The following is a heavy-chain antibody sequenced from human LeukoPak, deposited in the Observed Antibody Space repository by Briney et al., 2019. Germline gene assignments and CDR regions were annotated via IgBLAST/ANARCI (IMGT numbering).Heavy chain of an antibody. D-gene: IGHD3-3*01. Sequence: GGSLRLSCAASGFTFSSYAMSWVRQAPGKGLEWVSAISGSGGSTYYADSVKGRFTISRDNSKNTLYLQMNSLRAEDTAVYYCAKVNELGGYYIWGYFDYWGQGTLVTVSS. CDR2: ISGSGGST. J-gene: IGHJ4*02. V-gene: IGHV3-23*01. CDR1: GFTFSSYA. CDR3: AKVNELGGYYIWGYFDY.